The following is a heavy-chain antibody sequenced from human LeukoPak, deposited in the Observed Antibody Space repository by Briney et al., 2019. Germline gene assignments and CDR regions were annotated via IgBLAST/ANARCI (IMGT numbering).Heavy chain of an antibody. Sequence: ASVKVSCKASGYTFTSFGISWVRQAPGQGLEWMGWISAYNGNTNYAQKLQGRVTMTTDTSTSTAYMELRSLGSDDTAVYYCARTHYDSSGYYSFDYWGQGTLVTVSS. D-gene: IGHD3-22*01. V-gene: IGHV1-18*01. CDR1: GYTFTSFG. CDR2: ISAYNGNT. CDR3: ARTHYDSSGYYSFDY. J-gene: IGHJ4*02.